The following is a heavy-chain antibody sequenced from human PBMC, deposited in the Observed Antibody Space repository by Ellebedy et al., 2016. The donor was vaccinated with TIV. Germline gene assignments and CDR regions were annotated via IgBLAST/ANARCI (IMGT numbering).Heavy chain of an antibody. CDR1: GYTFTSYA. CDR3: ARDRDYGTVDY. V-gene: IGHV1-3*01. CDR2: INAGNGNT. Sequence: AASVKVSCKASGYTFTSYAMHWVRQAPGQRLEWMGWINAGNGNTKYSQKFQGRVTITRDTSASTAYMELSSLRSEDTAVYYCARDRDYGTVDYWGQGTLVTVSS. J-gene: IGHJ4*02. D-gene: IGHD4-17*01.